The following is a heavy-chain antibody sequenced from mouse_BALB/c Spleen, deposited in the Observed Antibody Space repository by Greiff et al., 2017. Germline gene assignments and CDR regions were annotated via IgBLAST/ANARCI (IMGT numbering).Heavy chain of an antibody. Sequence: VQLQQSGAELVKPGASVKLSCTASGFNIKDTYMHWVKQRPEQGLEWIGRIDPANGNTKYDPKFQGKATITADTSSNTAYLQLSSLTSEDTAVYYCARGDDYDREDAMDDWGQGTSVTVSS. D-gene: IGHD2-4*01. J-gene: IGHJ4*01. CDR2: IDPANGNT. V-gene: IGHV14-3*02. CDR3: ARGDDYDREDAMDD. CDR1: GFNIKDTY.